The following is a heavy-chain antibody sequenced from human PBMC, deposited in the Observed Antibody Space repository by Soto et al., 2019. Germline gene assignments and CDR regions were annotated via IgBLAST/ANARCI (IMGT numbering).Heavy chain of an antibody. CDR1: GGSISSSNW. V-gene: IGHV4-4*02. J-gene: IGHJ6*02. CDR3: ATVNCSGGSCYLRGNYYGMDV. Sequence: PSETLSLTCAVSGGSISSSNWWSWVRQPPGKGLEWIGEIYHSGSTNYNPSLKSRVTISVDKSKNQFSLKLSSVTAADTAVYYCATVNCSGGSCYLRGNYYGMDVWGQGTTVPVSS. CDR2: IYHSGST. D-gene: IGHD2-15*01.